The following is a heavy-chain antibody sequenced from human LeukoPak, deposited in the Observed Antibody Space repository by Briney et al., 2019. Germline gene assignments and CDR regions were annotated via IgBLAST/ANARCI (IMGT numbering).Heavy chain of an antibody. J-gene: IGHJ4*02. CDR1: GGSIRSSTYY. V-gene: IGHV4-61*05. Sequence: SETLSLTCTVSGGSIRSSTYYWGWIRQPPGKGLEWIGYVYHSGSTNYNPSLKSRVTISLDTSKNQFSLKLNSLTAADTAVYHCATVGGSDNYYIDYWGQGTLVTVSS. D-gene: IGHD3-10*01. CDR2: VYHSGST. CDR3: ATVGGSDNYYIDY.